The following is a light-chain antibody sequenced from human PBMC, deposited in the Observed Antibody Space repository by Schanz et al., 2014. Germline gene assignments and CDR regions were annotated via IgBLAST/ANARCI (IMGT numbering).Light chain of an antibody. V-gene: IGLV2-14*01. CDR1: SSDVGSYNY. Sequence: QSALTQPRSVSGSPGQSITISCTRTSSDVGSYNYVSWYQQHPGKAPKLLIYDVSFRPSGISNRFSGSKSGSTASLTISGLQAEDEADYYCSSYTSSSTSYVFGTGTKLTVL. CDR3: SSYTSSSTSYV. CDR2: DVS. J-gene: IGLJ1*01.